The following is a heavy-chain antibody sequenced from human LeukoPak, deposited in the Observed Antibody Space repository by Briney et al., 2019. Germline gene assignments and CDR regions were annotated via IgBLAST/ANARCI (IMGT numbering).Heavy chain of an antibody. Sequence: AASVKVSCKASGGTFSSYAISWVRQAPGQGLERMGRIIPILGIANYAQKFQGRVTITADKSTSTAYMELSSLRSEDTAVYYCARTYYYDSSGYLPTYWGQGTLVTVSS. CDR1: GGTFSSYA. V-gene: IGHV1-69*04. J-gene: IGHJ4*02. CDR2: IIPILGIA. CDR3: ARTYYYDSSGYLPTY. D-gene: IGHD3-22*01.